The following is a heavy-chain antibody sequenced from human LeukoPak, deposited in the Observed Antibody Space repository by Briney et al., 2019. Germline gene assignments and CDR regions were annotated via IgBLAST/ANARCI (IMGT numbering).Heavy chain of an antibody. J-gene: IGHJ4*02. CDR1: GGTFSSYA. Sequence: SVKVSCKASGGTFSSYAISWVRQAPGQGLEWMGGVIPIFGTANYAQKFQGRVTITADESTSTAYMELSSLRSEDTAVYYCARNKRYFDWLFWDYWGQGTLVTVSS. CDR3: ARNKRYFDWLFWDY. CDR2: VIPIFGTA. V-gene: IGHV1-69*13. D-gene: IGHD3-9*01.